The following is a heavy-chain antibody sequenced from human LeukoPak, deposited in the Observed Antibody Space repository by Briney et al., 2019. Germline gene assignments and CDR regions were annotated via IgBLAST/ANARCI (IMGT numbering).Heavy chain of an antibody. V-gene: IGHV4-34*01. Sequence: SETLSLTCAVYGGSFSGYYWSWIRQPPGKGLEWIGEFNHSGSTNYNPSLKSRVTISVDTSKNQFSLKLSSVTAADTAVYYCARDYYGSGSYYKGCWFDPWGQGTLVTVSS. J-gene: IGHJ5*02. D-gene: IGHD3-10*01. CDR2: FNHSGST. CDR3: ARDYYGSGSYYKGCWFDP. CDR1: GGSFSGYY.